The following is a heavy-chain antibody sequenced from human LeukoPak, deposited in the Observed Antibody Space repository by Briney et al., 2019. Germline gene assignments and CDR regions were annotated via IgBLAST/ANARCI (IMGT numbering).Heavy chain of an antibody. J-gene: IGHJ4*02. V-gene: IGHV3-30*02. CDR2: LRSDGTKK. CDR3: GKNMWAYFYGSVLDY. D-gene: IGHD3-10*01. CDR1: GLTLSRCD. Sequence: GGSLRLSCAASGLTLSRCDMHWVRQTPGKGREGVAYLRSDGTKKYHADSVKGRFSISRDDSKNTLYLHMNRLRTEDTAVYYCGKNMWAYFYGSVLDYWGQGDLVTVSS.